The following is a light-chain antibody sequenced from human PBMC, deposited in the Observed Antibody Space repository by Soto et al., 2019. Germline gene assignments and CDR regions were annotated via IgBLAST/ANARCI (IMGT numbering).Light chain of an antibody. Sequence: EMAVTQSPATLSVSPGERATLSCRASQSVFNNHIGWYQQKPGQAPRLLIYGASSRATGIPERFSGSGSGTDFTLTISRLEPEDFAVYYCHQYGSSPRTFGQGTKVDIK. J-gene: IGKJ1*01. CDR2: GAS. V-gene: IGKV3-20*01. CDR3: HQYGSSPRT. CDR1: QSVFNNH.